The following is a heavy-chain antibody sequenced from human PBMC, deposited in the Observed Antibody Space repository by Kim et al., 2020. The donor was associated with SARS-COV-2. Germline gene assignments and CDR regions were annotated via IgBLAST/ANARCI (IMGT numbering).Heavy chain of an antibody. V-gene: IGHV3-30*02. CDR3: AKDPYYYESSGYYFDY. Sequence: SVKGRFTISRDNSKTTLYLQMNSLRAEDTAVYYCAKDPYYYESSGYYFDYWGQGTLVTVSS. D-gene: IGHD3-22*01. J-gene: IGHJ4*02.